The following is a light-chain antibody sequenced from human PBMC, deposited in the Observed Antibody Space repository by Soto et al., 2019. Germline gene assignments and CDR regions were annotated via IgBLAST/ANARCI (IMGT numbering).Light chain of an antibody. CDR3: QKYNSAPWT. V-gene: IGKV1-27*01. Sequence: DIQMTQSPSSLSASVGDRVTITCRASQGISTHLAWYQQQPGKVPKLLIYVASTLQSGVPSRFSGSGSGTDFTLTISSLQPEDVETYYCQKYNSAPWTFGQGTKVEIK. J-gene: IGKJ1*01. CDR2: VAS. CDR1: QGISTH.